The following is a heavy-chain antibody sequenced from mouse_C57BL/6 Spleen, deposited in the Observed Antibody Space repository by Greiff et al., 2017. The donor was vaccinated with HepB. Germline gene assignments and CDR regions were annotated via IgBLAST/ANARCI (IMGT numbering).Heavy chain of an antibody. V-gene: IGHV1-50*01. CDR2: IDPSDSYT. J-gene: IGHJ2*01. CDR3: ARRGNSLITTPHYFDY. D-gene: IGHD1-1*01. Sequence: QVQLQQSGAELVKPGASVKLSCKASGYTFTSYWMQWVKQRPGQGLEWIGEIDPSDSYTNYNQKFKGKATLTVDTSSSTAYMQLSSLTSEDSAVYYCARRGNSLITTPHYFDYWGQGTTLTVSS. CDR1: GYTFTSYW.